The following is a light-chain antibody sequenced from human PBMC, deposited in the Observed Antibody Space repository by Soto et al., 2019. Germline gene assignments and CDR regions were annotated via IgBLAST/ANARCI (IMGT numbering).Light chain of an antibody. Sequence: DIRITQSPSSLSASVGDRVTITCRASKTISNYLNWYQKKPGKAPQLLIYAASTLQRGVPSRFSGSGSGTDFTLTIGSLQPEDSATYYCQQSYSPPPITFGQGTRLEIK. CDR3: QQSYSPPPIT. CDR1: KTISNY. CDR2: AAS. V-gene: IGKV1-39*01. J-gene: IGKJ5*01.